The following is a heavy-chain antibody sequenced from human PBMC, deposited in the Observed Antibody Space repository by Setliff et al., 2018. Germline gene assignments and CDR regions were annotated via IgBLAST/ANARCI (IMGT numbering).Heavy chain of an antibody. CDR3: ARDYQGGWFAP. J-gene: IGHJ5*02. CDR1: ANTLSTSYY. V-gene: IGHV4-38-2*02. CDR2: IYKGGST. Sequence: SETLSLTCAVSANTLSTSYYWGWVRQPPGKGLEWIGDIYKGGSTYYNPSLRSRVTISVDTSKNQFSLRLSSVTAADTAVYYCARDYQGGWFAPWGQGIMVTVSS. D-gene: IGHD3-16*01.